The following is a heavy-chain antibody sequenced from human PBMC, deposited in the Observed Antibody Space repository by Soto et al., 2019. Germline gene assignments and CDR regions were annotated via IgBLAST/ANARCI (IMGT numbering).Heavy chain of an antibody. V-gene: IGHV4-31*03. CDR3: SRGILV. CDR1: GGSINSGGDC. Sequence: QVQVQDSGPGLVKPSQTLSLTCTVSGGSINSGGDCWSWIRQHPGKGLDWIGCISYGGSTSYNPSLKSRVTISVDTSKNQFSLKLTSVTAADTAVYYCSRGILVWGQVALITVSS. D-gene: IGHD5-18*01. J-gene: IGHJ4*02. CDR2: ISYGGST.